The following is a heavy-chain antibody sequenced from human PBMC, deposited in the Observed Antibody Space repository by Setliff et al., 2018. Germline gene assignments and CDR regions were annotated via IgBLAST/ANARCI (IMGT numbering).Heavy chain of an antibody. J-gene: IGHJ5*02. CDR3: ARDKLRFLENWFDP. CDR1: GFTFSSYW. D-gene: IGHD3-3*01. CDR2: IKQDGSEK. Sequence: SLRLSCAASGFTFSSYWMSWVRQAPGKGLEWVANIKQDGSEKYYVDSVKGRFSISRDNAKNSLYLQMNSLRAEDTAVYYCARDKLRFLENWFDPWGQGTLVTVSS. V-gene: IGHV3-7*01.